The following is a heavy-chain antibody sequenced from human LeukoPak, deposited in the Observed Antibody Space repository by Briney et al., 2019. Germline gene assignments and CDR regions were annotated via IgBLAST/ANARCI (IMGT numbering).Heavy chain of an antibody. CDR1: GFTFSSYA. CDR2: ISYDGSNK. J-gene: IGHJ4*02. Sequence: GGSLRLSCAASGFTFSSYAMHWVRQAPGKGLEWVAVISYDGSNKYYADSVKGRFTISRDNSKNTLYLQMNSLRAEDTAVYHCAAGATNDYWGQGTLVTVSS. V-gene: IGHV3-30-3*01. D-gene: IGHD1-26*01. CDR3: AAGATNDY.